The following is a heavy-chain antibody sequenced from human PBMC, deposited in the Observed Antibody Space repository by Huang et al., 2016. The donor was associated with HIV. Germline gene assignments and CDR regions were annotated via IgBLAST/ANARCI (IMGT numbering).Heavy chain of an antibody. CDR2: ISTNNGDT. CDR3: GGSSGYWSFDY. J-gene: IGHJ4*02. Sequence: QVQLVQSGGEVKKPGASVKVSCKASDYTFTSYGISWVRQAPGQGLGWMGWISTNNGDTNYAQKFQGRVTKTTDTSTSTAYMELRSLRSDDTAVYYCGGSSGYWSFDYWGQGTLVTVSS. CDR1: DYTFTSYG. V-gene: IGHV1-18*04. D-gene: IGHD3-22*01.